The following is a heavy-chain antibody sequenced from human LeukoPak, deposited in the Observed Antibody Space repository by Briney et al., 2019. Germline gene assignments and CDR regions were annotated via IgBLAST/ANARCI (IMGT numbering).Heavy chain of an antibody. J-gene: IGHJ6*02. CDR1: GFTFSSYS. CDR3: ARDDREYYDILTGYENYYYYYGMDV. V-gene: IGHV3-21*01. D-gene: IGHD3-9*01. CDR2: ISSSSSYI. Sequence: GGSLRLSCAASGFTFSSYSMNWVRQAPGKGLEWVSSISSSSSYIYCADSVKGRFTISRDNAKNSLYLQMNSLRAEDTAVYYCARDDREYYDILTGYENYYYYYGMDVWGQGTTVTVSS.